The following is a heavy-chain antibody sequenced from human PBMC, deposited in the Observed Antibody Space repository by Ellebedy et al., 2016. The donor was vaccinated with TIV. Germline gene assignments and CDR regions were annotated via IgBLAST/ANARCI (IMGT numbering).Heavy chain of an antibody. V-gene: IGHV1-3*01. J-gene: IGHJ4*02. Sequence: AASVKVSCKASGNTFTGYAMNWVRQAPGQRLEWMGWNNAGNGDTKYSQKFQERVTFSRDTSTSTAYMEVSSLRSENTAVYYWAARYCSGGRCYSCFSQWGQGTLVTVSS. D-gene: IGHD2-15*01. CDR3: AARYCSGGRCYSCFSQ. CDR2: NNAGNGDT. CDR1: GNTFTGYA.